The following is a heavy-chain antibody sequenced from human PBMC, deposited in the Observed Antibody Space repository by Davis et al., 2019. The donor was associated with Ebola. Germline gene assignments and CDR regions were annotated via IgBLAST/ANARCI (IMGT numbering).Heavy chain of an antibody. CDR3: ARDRATGTTNSYYYGMDV. J-gene: IGHJ6*02. CDR1: GFTVRSNY. CDR2: LHTGGGT. D-gene: IGHD1-7*01. V-gene: IGHV3-66*01. Sequence: PGGSLRLSCAASGFTVRSNYMSWVRQAPGKGLEWVSILHTGGGTYYVDSVKGRFTISRDNSKNTLYLQMNNLRAEDTGVYYCARDRATGTTNSYYYGMDVWGQGTTVTVSS.